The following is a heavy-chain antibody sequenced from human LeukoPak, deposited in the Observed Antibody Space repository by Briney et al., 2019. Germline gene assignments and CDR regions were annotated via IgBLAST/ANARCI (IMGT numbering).Heavy chain of an antibody. CDR1: GITVSSYY. CDR3: ARETLAAAYYYFDY. V-gene: IGHV3-48*03. D-gene: IGHD6-13*01. Sequence: GGSLRLSCAASGITVSSYYMNWVRQAPGKGLEWVSYISSSGSTIYYADSVKGRFTISRDNAKNSLYLQMNSLRAEDTAVYYCARETLAAAYYYFDYWGQGTLVTVSS. J-gene: IGHJ4*02. CDR2: ISSSGSTI.